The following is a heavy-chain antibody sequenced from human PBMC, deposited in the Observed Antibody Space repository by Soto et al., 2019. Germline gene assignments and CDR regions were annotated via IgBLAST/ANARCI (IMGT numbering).Heavy chain of an antibody. CDR3: AKTALGWFDP. CDR1: GGSISSYY. D-gene: IGHD2-21*02. Sequence: SETLSLTCSVSGGSISSYYWSWIRQPPGKGLEWIGYIFYSGRSGSTNYNPSLKSRVIISVDTSKNQFSLKLTSVTAVDTAVYYCAKTALGWFDPWGQGTLVTV. J-gene: IGHJ5*02. V-gene: IGHV4-59*01. CDR2: IFYSGRSGST.